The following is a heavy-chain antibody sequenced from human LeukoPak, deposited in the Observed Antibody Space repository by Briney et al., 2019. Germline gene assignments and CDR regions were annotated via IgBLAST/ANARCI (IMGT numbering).Heavy chain of an antibody. CDR3: ARHFGGFDF. J-gene: IGHJ3*01. Sequence: GGSLRLSCAASGFAFSDYAMHWVRQAPGKGLEWVAVISFDGSVKDFADSVKGRFTISRDNSKSTLFLQMNSLRPEDTAVYYCARHFGGFDFWGQGTMVTVSS. V-gene: IGHV3-30*04. CDR2: ISFDGSVK. D-gene: IGHD4-23*01. CDR1: GFAFSDYA.